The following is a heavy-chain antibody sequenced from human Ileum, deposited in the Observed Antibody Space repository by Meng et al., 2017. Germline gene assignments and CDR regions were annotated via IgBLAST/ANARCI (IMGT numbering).Heavy chain of an antibody. CDR1: GFNFSSYG. Sequence: EVQLLESGGGLVQPGGSLRLSCVAYGFNFSSYGMNWDRQAPGKGLEWVSGITYGGTTFYADSAKGRFTISRDNSKNTVFLQMNSLRADDTAVYYCANWGGLGHWGQGVLVTVSS. CDR3: ANWGGLGH. D-gene: IGHD3-16*01. V-gene: IGHV3-23*01. J-gene: IGHJ4*02. CDR2: ITYGGTT.